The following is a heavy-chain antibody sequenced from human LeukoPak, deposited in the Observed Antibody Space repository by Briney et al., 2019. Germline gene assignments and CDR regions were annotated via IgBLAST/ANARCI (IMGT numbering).Heavy chain of an antibody. J-gene: IGHJ6*03. CDR3: ARGSDSYGYPYYYYYYLDV. D-gene: IGHD5-18*01. V-gene: IGHV4-59*11. CDR1: DVSISSHS. CDR2: ISNTGGT. Sequence: SETLSLTCSVSDVSISSHSWNWIRQPPGGGLESIGYISNTGGTNYNPSLKSRVTISVDTSKNEVSLKVTSLTAADTAVHYCARGSDSYGYPYYYYYYLDVWGEGTAVTVSS.